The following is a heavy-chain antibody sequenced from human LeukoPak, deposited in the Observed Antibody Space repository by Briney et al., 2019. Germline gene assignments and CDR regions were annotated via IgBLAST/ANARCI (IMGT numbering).Heavy chain of an antibody. CDR2: IIPIFGTA. V-gene: IGHV1-69*05. CDR1: GGTFSSYA. Sequence: SVKVSCKASGGTFSSYAISWVRQAPGQGLEWMGGIIPIFGTANYAQKFQGRVTITTNESTSTAYMELSSLRSEDTAVYYCARWVSPITIFGVVTVKRDAFDIWGQGTMVTVSS. CDR3: ARWVSPITIFGVVTVKRDAFDI. D-gene: IGHD3-3*01. J-gene: IGHJ3*02.